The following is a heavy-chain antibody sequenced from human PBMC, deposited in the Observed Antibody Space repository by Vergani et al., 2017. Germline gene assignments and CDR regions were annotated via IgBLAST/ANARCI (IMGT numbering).Heavy chain of an antibody. V-gene: IGHV4-31*03. CDR2: IYSTGST. CDR1: GHSISSGVYY. D-gene: IGHD3-22*01. J-gene: IGHJ4*02. CDR3: ARMGGYDEGDAFRIGYFDA. Sequence: QVQLQESGPGLVKPSQTLSLTCSVSGHSISSGVYYWNWIRQHPGKGLEWIGYIYSTGSTHHNPSLRRRINMSVDTSKNQFSLKLNSVTAEETAMYYCARMGGYDEGDAFRIGYFDAWGPGILVTVSS.